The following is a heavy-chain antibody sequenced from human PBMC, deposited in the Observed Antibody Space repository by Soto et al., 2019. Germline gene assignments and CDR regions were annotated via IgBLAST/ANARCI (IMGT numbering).Heavy chain of an antibody. CDR2: IIPIFGTA. V-gene: IGHV1-69*13. J-gene: IGHJ5*02. D-gene: IGHD4-17*01. CDR1: GGTFSSYA. CDR3: AGYGDYAINWFDP. Sequence: SVKVSCKASGGTFSSYAISWVRQAPGQGLEWMGGIIPIFGTANYAQKFQGGVTITADESTSTAYMELSSLRSEDTAVYYCAGYGDYAINWFDPWGQGTLVTVSS.